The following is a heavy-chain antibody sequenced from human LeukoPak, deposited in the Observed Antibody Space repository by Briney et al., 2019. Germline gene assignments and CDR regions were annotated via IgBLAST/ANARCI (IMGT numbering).Heavy chain of an antibody. CDR2: ISAYNGNT. Sequence: GASVKVSCKASGYTFTSYGISWVRQAPGQGLEWMGWISAYNGNTNYAQKLQGRVTMTTDTSTSTAYMELRSLRSDDTAVYYCARDHFRWFGQNYFDYWGQGTLVTVSS. CDR1: GYTFTSYG. V-gene: IGHV1-18*01. CDR3: ARDHFRWFGQNYFDY. J-gene: IGHJ4*02. D-gene: IGHD3-10*01.